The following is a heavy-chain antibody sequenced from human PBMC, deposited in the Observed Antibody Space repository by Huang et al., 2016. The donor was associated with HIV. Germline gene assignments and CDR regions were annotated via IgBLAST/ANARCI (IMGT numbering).Heavy chain of an antibody. CDR1: GYILTTYS. J-gene: IGHJ3*02. D-gene: IGHD3-10*01. V-gene: IGHV7-4-1*02. CDR2: INTNTGDQ. Sequence: QVQLVQPGSELKKHGASVKVSCKASGYILTTYSMSWVRQAPGQGLEWMGWINTNTGDQTYAQGLPGRFVFSLDTSVTTAYLQISSLEADDTAVYYCARGRGSGIYFAFDIWGQGTMVTVSS. CDR3: ARGRGSGIYFAFDI.